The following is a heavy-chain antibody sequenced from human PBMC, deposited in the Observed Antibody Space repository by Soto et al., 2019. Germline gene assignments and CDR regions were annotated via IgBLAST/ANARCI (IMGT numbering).Heavy chain of an antibody. Sequence: SETLSLTCTVSGGSISSGGYYWSWIRQHPGKGLEWIGYIYYSGSTYYNPSLKSRVTISVDTSKNQFSLKLSSVTAADTAVYYCAKSSPGANYFDYWGQETRVNVS. V-gene: IGHV4-31*03. CDR3: AKSSPGANYFDY. CDR2: IYYSGST. J-gene: IGHJ4*02. D-gene: IGHD2-2*01. CDR1: GGSISSGGYY.